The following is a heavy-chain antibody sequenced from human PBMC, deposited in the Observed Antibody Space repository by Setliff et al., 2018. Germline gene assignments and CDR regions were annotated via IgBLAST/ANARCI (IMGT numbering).Heavy chain of an antibody. CDR2: ISGSGDST. Sequence: GGSLRLSCAASGFAFSSFAMTWVRQAPGKRLEWVSTISGSGDSTYYADSVMGRFTISRDNSKDSLYLQLNSLRAEDTAVYYCAKDGVGPTYTYFFDFWGQGSQVTVSS. J-gene: IGHJ4*02. CDR1: GFAFSSFA. D-gene: IGHD1-26*01. CDR3: AKDGVGPTYTYFFDF. V-gene: IGHV3-23*01.